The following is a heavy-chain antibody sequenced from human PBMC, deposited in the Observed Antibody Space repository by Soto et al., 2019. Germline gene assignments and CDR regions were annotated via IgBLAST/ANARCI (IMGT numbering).Heavy chain of an antibody. Sequence: ASVKVSCKASGYTFTDYYIHWVRQAPGQGLEWMGWINPNSGGTKYAQKFQGRVTMTRDTSISTASMELSRMRSDDTAVYYCARSPPGDSKTNWFDPWGQGTLVTVSS. D-gene: IGHD4-4*01. CDR2: INPNSGGT. CDR3: ARSPPGDSKTNWFDP. CDR1: GYTFTDYY. V-gene: IGHV1-2*02. J-gene: IGHJ5*02.